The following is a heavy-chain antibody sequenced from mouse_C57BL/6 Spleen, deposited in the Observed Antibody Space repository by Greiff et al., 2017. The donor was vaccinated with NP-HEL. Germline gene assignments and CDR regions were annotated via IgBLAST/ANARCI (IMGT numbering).Heavy chain of an antibody. V-gene: IGHV5-9-1*02. J-gene: IGHJ3*01. CDR1: GFTFSSYA. CDR2: ISSGGDYI. D-gene: IGHD1-1*01. CDR3: TRDYGAY. Sequence: EVKLMESGEGLVKPGGSLKLSCAASGFTFSSYAMSWVRQTPEQRLAWVAYISSGGDYIYYADTVKGRFTISRDNARNTLYLQMSSLKSEDTAMYYCTRDYGAYWGQGTLVTVSA.